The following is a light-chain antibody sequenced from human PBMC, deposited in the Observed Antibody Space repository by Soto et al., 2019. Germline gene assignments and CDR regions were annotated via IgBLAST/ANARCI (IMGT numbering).Light chain of an antibody. CDR2: EVN. V-gene: IGLV2-23*02. CDR1: SSDVGSCNC. J-gene: IGLJ3*02. CDR3: CSSVGNPNWV. Sequence: QSALTQPASVSGSPGQSITISCTGTSSDVGSCNCVSWYQQHPGKAPTLMIYEVNKRPSGISNRFSGSKSGNTASLTISGLQADDDADYYCCSSVGNPNWVFGGGTKLTVL.